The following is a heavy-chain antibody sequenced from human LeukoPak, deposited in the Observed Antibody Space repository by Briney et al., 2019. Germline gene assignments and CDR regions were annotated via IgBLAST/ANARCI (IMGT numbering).Heavy chain of an antibody. D-gene: IGHD6-13*01. CDR1: GFSLSTIEMC. CDR3: ARMAAAGNDAFDI. Sequence: ESGPALLKPTQTLTLTCSFSGFSLSTIEMCVIWIRQPPGKALEWLARIDLDDDKYYSPSLKTRLTISKDTSKNQVVLIMTNMDPVDTATYYCARMAAAGNDAFDIWGQGTLVTVSS. CDR2: IDLDDDK. V-gene: IGHV2-70*11. J-gene: IGHJ3*02.